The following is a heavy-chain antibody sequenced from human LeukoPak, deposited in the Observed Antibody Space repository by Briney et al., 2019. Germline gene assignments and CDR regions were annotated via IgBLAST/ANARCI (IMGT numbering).Heavy chain of an antibody. Sequence: SETLSLTCTVSGGSVSGNYWSWIRQTPEKGLEWIGYIYYTGATNYNPSLKSRVTISVDTSENQVSLKLTSVSAADTAVYFCARDHYGSVSGILDYWGQGILVTVSS. J-gene: IGHJ4*02. V-gene: IGHV4-59*02. CDR3: ARDHYGSVSGILDY. D-gene: IGHD3-22*01. CDR1: GGSVSGNY. CDR2: IYYTGAT.